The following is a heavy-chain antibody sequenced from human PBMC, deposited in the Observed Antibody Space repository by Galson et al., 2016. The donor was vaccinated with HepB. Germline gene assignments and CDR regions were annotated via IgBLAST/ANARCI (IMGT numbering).Heavy chain of an antibody. V-gene: IGHV3-23*01. CDR1: GFTFNSYA. Sequence: SLRLSCAASGFTFNSYAMSWVRQAPGKGLEWVSVISGSGDSTYYADSVKGRFTISGDNSKNTLYLQMNSLRAEDTAVYYCAIDGDIRFDYWGQGTLVTVSS. D-gene: IGHD2-15*01. J-gene: IGHJ4*02. CDR3: AIDGDIRFDY. CDR2: ISGSGDST.